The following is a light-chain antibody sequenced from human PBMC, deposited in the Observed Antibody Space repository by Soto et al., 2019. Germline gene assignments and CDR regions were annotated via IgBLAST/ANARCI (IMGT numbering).Light chain of an antibody. CDR1: QSVSSY. Sequence: EVVLTQSPATLSLSPGDRATLSCRASQSVSSYLAWYQQKPGQAPRLPIYDASNRAAGIPARFSGSGSGTDFTLTISSLEPEDFAVYYCQQRSNWPSWTFGQGTKVDIK. CDR3: QQRSNWPSWT. CDR2: DAS. J-gene: IGKJ1*01. V-gene: IGKV3-11*01.